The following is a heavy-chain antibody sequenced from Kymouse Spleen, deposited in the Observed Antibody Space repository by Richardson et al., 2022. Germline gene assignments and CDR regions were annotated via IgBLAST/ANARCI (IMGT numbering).Heavy chain of an antibody. Sequence: QVQLQQWGAGLLKPSETLSLTCAVYGGSFSGYYWSWIRQPPGKGLEWIGEINHSGSTNYNPSLKSRVTISVDTSKNQFSLKLSSVTAADTAVYYCARGRAAAGSYYYYYGMDVWGQGTTVTVSS. D-gene: IGHD6-13*01. V-gene: IGHV4-34*01. CDR1: GGSFSGYY. CDR3: ARGRAAAGSYYYYYGMDV. J-gene: IGHJ6*02. CDR2: INHSGST.